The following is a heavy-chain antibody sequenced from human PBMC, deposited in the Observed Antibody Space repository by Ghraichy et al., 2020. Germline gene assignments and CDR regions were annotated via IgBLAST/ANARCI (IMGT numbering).Heavy chain of an antibody. J-gene: IGHJ5*02. CDR3: ASGKRWEPRP. Sequence: GGSLRLSCAASGFSFSNYWMSWVRQAPGKGLEWVANIKQDGSEKYYVDSVKGRFTISRDNSKNSQVLQMNRLRAEDTAVYYCASGKRWEPRPWGQGTQVTVS. D-gene: IGHD1-26*01. V-gene: IGHV3-7*01. CDR2: IKQDGSEK. CDR1: GFSFSNYW.